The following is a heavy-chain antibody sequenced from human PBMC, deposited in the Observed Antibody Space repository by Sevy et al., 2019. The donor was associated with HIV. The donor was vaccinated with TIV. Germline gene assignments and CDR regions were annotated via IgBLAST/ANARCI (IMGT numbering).Heavy chain of an antibody. J-gene: IGHJ6*02. Sequence: GGSLRLSCAASGFTFSSYGMHWVRQAPGKGLEWVAVISYDGSNKYYGDSVKGRFTISRDNSKNTLYLQMNSLRLEDTPLYYCAKVLARLQLYYYGMDVWGQGTTVTVSS. V-gene: IGHV3-30*18. CDR1: GFTFSSYG. CDR2: ISYDGSNK. D-gene: IGHD4-4*01. CDR3: AKVLARLQLYYYGMDV.